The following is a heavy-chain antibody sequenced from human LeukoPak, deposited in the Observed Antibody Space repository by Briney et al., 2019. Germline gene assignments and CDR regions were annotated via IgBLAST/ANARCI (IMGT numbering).Heavy chain of an antibody. J-gene: IGHJ3*02. CDR3: ATSTSSGYDAFDI. D-gene: IGHD5-12*01. V-gene: IGHV3-23*01. CDR2: ISGSGGST. CDR1: GFTFSSYA. Sequence: GGSLRLSCAASGFTFSSYAMSWVRQAPGKGLEWGSAISGSGGSTYYADSVKGRFTISRDNSKNTLYLQMNSLRAEDTAVYYCATSTSSGYDAFDIWGQGTMVTVSS.